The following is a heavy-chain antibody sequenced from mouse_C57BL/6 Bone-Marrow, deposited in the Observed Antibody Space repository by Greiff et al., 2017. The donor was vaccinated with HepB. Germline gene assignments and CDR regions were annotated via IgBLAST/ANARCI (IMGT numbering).Heavy chain of an antibody. J-gene: IGHJ1*03. V-gene: IGHV2-5*01. CDR2: IWRGGST. CDR3: AKNGGDSSGYVYFDV. D-gene: IGHD3-2*02. CDR1: GFSLTSYG. Sequence: VQLQESGPGLVQPSQSLSITCTVSGFSLTSYGVHWVRQSPGKGLEWLGVIWRGGSTDYNAAFMSRLSITKDNSKSQVFFKMNSLQADDTAIYYCAKNGGDSSGYVYFDVWGTGTTVTVSS.